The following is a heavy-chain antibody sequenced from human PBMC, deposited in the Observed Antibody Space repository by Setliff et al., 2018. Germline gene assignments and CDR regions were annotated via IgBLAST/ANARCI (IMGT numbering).Heavy chain of an antibody. V-gene: IGHV4-34*01. J-gene: IGHJ3*02. CDR1: GGSFDTYY. CDR2: INHSGSG. CDR3: RQAVVGRDVFDI. D-gene: IGHD1-1*01. Sequence: SETLSLTCNVYGGSFDTYYWSWIRQPPGKGLEWFGEINHSGSGDYNPSFKGRVTISVDTSKKQFSLTLTSVTAXXTALYYCRQAVVGRDVFDIWGQGTVVTVSS.